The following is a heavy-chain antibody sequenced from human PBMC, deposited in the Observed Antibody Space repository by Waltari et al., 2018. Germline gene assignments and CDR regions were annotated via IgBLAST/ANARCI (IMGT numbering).Heavy chain of an antibody. Sequence: QVQLVQSGAEVKKPGASVKVSCKASGYTFTSYDINWVRQANGQGLEWMGWMKPNSRNKCYAQKDQGRVTSTRNTSISTAYMELSSLRSEDTAVYECARVQWELLGGAFDIWGQGTMVTVSS. J-gene: IGHJ3*02. D-gene: IGHD1-26*01. V-gene: IGHV1-8*03. CDR1: GYTFTSYD. CDR2: MKPNSRNK. CDR3: ARVQWELLGGAFDI.